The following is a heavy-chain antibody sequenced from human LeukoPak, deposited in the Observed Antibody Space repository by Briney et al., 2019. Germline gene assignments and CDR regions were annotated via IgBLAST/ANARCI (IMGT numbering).Heavy chain of an antibody. V-gene: IGHV4-39*01. CDR1: GGSISSGSYY. CDR3: ARHGNIVVVPTASKAFDI. Sequence: PSETLSLTCTVSGGSISSGSYYWGWIRQPPGKVLEWIGSIYYSGDSYYNPSLKSRVTTSVDTSKSQFSLRLSSVTATDTAVYYCARHGNIVVVPTASKAFDIWGQGTMVTVSS. CDR2: IYYSGDS. J-gene: IGHJ3*02. D-gene: IGHD2-2*01.